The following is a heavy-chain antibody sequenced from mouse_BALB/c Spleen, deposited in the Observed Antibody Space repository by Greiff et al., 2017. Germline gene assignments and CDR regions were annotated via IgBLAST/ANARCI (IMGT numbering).Heavy chain of an antibody. CDR2: IFPGTGTT. CDR3: ARSAYYGNYKGAMDY. CDR1: GYTFTSYW. D-gene: IGHD2-10*01. V-gene: IGHV1S132*01. J-gene: IGHJ4*01. Sequence: QVHVKQSGAELVKPGASVKLSCKTSGYTFTSYWIQWVKQRPGQGLGWIGEIFPGTGTTYYNEKFKGKATLTIDTSSSTAYMQLSSLTSEDSAVYFCARSAYYGNYKGAMDYWGQGTSVTVSS.